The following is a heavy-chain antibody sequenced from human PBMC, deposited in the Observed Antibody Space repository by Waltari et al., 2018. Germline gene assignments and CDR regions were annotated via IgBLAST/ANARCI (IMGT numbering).Heavy chain of an antibody. Sequence: QVQLVQSAAEVKEPGSSVKVSCQASGGTFNTRSFSWVRPAPGQGLEWMGGLVPIFGTANYEQNFQGRVMTTANKYSNTVYMELRSLRSEDTAVYYCAMTLSPSKGYYYFYQMDVWGEGTTITVSS. D-gene: IGHD4-4*01. CDR3: AMTLSPSKGYYYFYQMDV. V-gene: IGHV1-69*14. J-gene: IGHJ6*03. CDR2: LVPIFGTA. CDR1: GGTFNTRS.